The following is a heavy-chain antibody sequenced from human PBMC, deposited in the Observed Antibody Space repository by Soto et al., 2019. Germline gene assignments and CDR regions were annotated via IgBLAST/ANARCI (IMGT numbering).Heavy chain of an antibody. V-gene: IGHV4-39*01. CDR1: GGSISSSSNR. D-gene: IGHD4-17*01. Sequence: SETLSLTCTVSGGSISSSSNRWGWIRRPPGKGLEWIGNIYYSENTYYNPSLKSRVTISVDTSKNQFSLRLTSVTAADTAVYYCATHPPYGPLDHWGQGTLVTVSS. CDR2: IYYSENT. J-gene: IGHJ4*02. CDR3: ATHPPYGPLDH.